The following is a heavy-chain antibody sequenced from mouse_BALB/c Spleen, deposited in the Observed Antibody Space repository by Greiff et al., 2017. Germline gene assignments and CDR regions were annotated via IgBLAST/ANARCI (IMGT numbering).Heavy chain of an antibody. CDR1: GFTFNTYA. CDR3: VRRRDYGNYWYFDV. D-gene: IGHD2-1*01. CDR2: IRSKSNNYAT. J-gene: IGHJ1*01. V-gene: IGHV10-1*02. Sequence: EVQLVESGGGLVQPKGSLKLSCAASGFTFNTYAMNWVRQAPGKGLEWVARIRSKSNNYATYYADSVKDRFTISRDDSQSMLYLQMNNLKTEDTAMYYCVRRRDYGNYWYFDVWGAGTTVTVSS.